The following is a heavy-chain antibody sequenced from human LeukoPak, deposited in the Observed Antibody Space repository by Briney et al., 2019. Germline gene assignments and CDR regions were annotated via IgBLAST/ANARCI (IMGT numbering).Heavy chain of an antibody. D-gene: IGHD3-10*01. Sequence: GGSLRLSCAASGFTFSSYEMNWVRQAPGKGREGVSYISSSGSTIYYADSVKGRFTISRDNAKNTLYLQMNSLRAEDTAVYYCARGVIGWFGESHHRAGAFDIWGQGTMVTVSS. CDR2: ISSSGSTI. CDR3: ARGVIGWFGESHHRAGAFDI. J-gene: IGHJ3*02. V-gene: IGHV3-48*03. CDR1: GFTFSSYE.